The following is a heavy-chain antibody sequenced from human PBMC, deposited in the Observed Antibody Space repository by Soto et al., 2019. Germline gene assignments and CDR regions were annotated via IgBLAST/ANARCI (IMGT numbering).Heavy chain of an antibody. CDR1: GFTFNSYS. CDR2: ISSFSNYM. J-gene: IGHJ3*02. D-gene: IGHD3-22*01. Sequence: GGSLRLSCAVSGFTFNSYSMNWVRQAPGKGLEWVSSISSFSNYMYYTDSVKGRFTISRDNARNSLYLQMNSLRAEDTAVYYCARRPPHNTDSSGYRGDAFDIWGQGTMVTVSS. CDR3: ARRPPHNTDSSGYRGDAFDI. V-gene: IGHV3-21*01.